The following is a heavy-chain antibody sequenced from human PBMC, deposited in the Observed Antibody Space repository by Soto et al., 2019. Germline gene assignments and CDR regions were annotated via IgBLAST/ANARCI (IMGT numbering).Heavy chain of an antibody. Sequence: ASVKVSCKVSGYTLTELSMHWVRQAPGKGLEWMGGFDPEDGETIYAQKFQGRVTKTEDTSTDTAYMELSSLRSEDTAVYYCATVDSSGGGNYFDYWGQGTLVTVSS. D-gene: IGHD6-19*01. CDR2: FDPEDGET. CDR1: GYTLTELS. CDR3: ATVDSSGGGNYFDY. V-gene: IGHV1-24*01. J-gene: IGHJ4*02.